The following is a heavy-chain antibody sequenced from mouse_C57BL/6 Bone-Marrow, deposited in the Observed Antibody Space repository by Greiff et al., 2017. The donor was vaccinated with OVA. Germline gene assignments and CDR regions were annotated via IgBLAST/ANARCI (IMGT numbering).Heavy chain of an antibody. J-gene: IGHJ3*01. D-gene: IGHD1-1*01. V-gene: IGHV1-52*01. CDR3: ATDYGSSPWFAY. Sequence: VQLQQPGAELVRPGSSVKLSCKASGYTFTSYWMHWVKQRPIQGLEWIGNIDPSDSETHYNQKFKDKATLTVDKSSSTAYMQLSSLTSEDSAVYYCATDYGSSPWFAYWGQGTLVTVSA. CDR1: GYTFTSYW. CDR2: IDPSDSET.